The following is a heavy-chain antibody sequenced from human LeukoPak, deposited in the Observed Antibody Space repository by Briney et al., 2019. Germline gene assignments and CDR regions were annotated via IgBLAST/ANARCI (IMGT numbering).Heavy chain of an antibody. Sequence: GGSLRLSSAASGFTVSSNYMSWVRQAPGKGLEWVSVIYSGGSTYYADSVKGRFTTSRDNSKNTVYLQMNSLRDEDTAVYYCARDLGEVTTVTGYYYYYYGMDVWGQGTTVTVSS. J-gene: IGHJ6*02. CDR2: IYSGGST. CDR3: ARDLGEVTTVTGYYYYYYGMDV. V-gene: IGHV3-53*01. D-gene: IGHD4-17*01. CDR1: GFTVSSNY.